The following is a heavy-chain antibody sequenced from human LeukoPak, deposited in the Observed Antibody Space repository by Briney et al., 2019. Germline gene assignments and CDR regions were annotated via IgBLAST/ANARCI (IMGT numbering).Heavy chain of an antibody. CDR2: IRYDGSKK. J-gene: IGHJ3*02. CDR1: GFAFRSHA. Sequence: GGSLRLSCTASGFAFRSHAMHWVRQAPGKGLEWVAFIRYDGSKKFYADSVKGRFTISRDNSKNTLYLQMNSLRAEDTAVYYCARDPGSSGTGAFDIWGQGTMVTVSS. V-gene: IGHV3-30*02. CDR3: ARDPGSSGTGAFDI. D-gene: IGHD2-2*01.